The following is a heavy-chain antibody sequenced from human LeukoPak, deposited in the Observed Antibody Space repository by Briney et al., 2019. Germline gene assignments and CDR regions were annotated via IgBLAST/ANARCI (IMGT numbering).Heavy chain of an antibody. CDR2: IYSDNT. J-gene: IGHJ3*02. CDR3: ARGAGMTTVTTGAFDI. D-gene: IGHD4-17*01. Sequence: GGSLRLSCTVSGFTVSSNSMSWVRQAPGKGLEWVSFIYSDNTHYSDSVKGRFTISRDNSKNTLYLQMNSLRAEDTALYYCARGAGMTTVTTGAFDIWGQGTMVTVSS. CDR1: GFTVSSNS. V-gene: IGHV3-53*01.